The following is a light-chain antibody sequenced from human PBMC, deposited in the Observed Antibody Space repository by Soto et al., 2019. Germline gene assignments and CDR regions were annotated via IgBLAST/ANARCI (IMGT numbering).Light chain of an antibody. CDR1: QSISSW. V-gene: IGKV1-5*03. CDR2: KAS. J-gene: IGKJ1*01. CDR3: QQYNSYPCT. Sequence: DIQMTQSPSTLSASVGDKVTITCRASQSISSWLAWYQQKPGKAPKLLIYKASTLESGVPSNFSGSGSGTEFPLSISSLQPEDVANYYCQQYNSYPCTFGQGTKVDVK.